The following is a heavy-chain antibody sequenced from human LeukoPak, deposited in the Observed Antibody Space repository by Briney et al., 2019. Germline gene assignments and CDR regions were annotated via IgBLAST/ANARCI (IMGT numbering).Heavy chain of an antibody. D-gene: IGHD6-19*01. CDR2: INNDGSSS. CDR1: GFTFSSTW. Sequence: GGSLRLSCAASGFTFSSTWMHWVRQAPGKGLVWVSRINNDGSSSSYADSVKGRFTISRDNAKNTLYLQMNSLRDEDTAVYYCVREIYSSGWYIDYWGQGTLVSVSS. V-gene: IGHV3-74*01. J-gene: IGHJ4*02. CDR3: VREIYSSGWYIDY.